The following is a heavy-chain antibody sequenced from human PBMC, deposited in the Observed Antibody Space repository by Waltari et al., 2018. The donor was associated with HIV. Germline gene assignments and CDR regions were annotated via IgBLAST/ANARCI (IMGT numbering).Heavy chain of an antibody. CDR3: ARACGGYSYGRGYYYYYGMDV. V-gene: IGHV6-1*01. D-gene: IGHD5-18*01. CDR2: TYDRSKVYN. J-gene: IGHJ6*02. Sequence: QVQLQQSGPGLVKPSQTLSLTCAISGDSVSSNSAAWNWIRQSPSRGLEWLGRTYDRSKVYNDYAVSVKSRITITPDTSKNQFSLQLNSVTPEDTAVYYCARACGGYSYGRGYYYYYGMDVWGQGTTVTVSS. CDR1: GDSVSSNSAA.